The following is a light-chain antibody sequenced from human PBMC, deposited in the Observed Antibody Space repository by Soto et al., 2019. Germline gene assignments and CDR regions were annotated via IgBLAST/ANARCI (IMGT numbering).Light chain of an antibody. V-gene: IGLV2-8*01. CDR1: SSDVGGYNY. J-gene: IGLJ1*01. CDR2: EVS. CDR3: SSYAGSNNRYV. Sequence: QSVLTQPPSASGSPGQSVTISCTGTSSDVGGYNYVSWYQQHPGKAPKLMIYEVSKRPSGVPDRFSGSKSGNTASLTVSGLQAEDEADYYCSSYAGSNNRYVFGTGPTVTVL.